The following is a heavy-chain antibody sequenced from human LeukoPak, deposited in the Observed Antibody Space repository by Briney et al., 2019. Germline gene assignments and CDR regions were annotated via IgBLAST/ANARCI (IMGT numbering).Heavy chain of an antibody. J-gene: IGHJ4*02. CDR3: AKEYTGTFSPFPSYFDN. V-gene: IGHV3-30*02. CDR2: IRHDASSQ. D-gene: IGHD1-26*01. CDR1: GFSFSTYG. Sequence: GGSLRLSCAASGFSFSTYGMHWVRQAPGKGLEWVAFIRHDASSQYYADSVKGRFTISRDNSKNTLYLQMNSLRAEDTAIYYCAKEYTGTFSPFPSYFDNWGQGTLVTVSS.